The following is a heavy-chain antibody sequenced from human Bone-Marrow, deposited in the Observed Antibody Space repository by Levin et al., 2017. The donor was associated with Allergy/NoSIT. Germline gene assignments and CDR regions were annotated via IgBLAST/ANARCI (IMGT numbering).Heavy chain of an antibody. D-gene: IGHD2-15*01. Sequence: PGGSLRLSCEVSGLTLSNYAMSWVRQAPGKGLEWVSGISGSGDNTCHADPVKGRFTVSRDNSKNTLSLQMNSLSAEDTAVYYCPTHRGYCSGGGCWNVQRRTGFSPNEYWGQGTVVTVSS. V-gene: IGHV3-23*01. J-gene: IGHJ4*02. CDR2: ISGSGDNT. CDR1: GLTLSNYA. CDR3: PTHRGYCSGGGCWNVQRRTGFSPNEY.